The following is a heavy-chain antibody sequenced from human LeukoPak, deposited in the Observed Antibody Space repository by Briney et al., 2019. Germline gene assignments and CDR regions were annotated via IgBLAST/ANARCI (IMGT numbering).Heavy chain of an antibody. CDR1: GFTFSSYA. D-gene: IGHD1-26*01. V-gene: IGHV3-23*01. Sequence: GGSLRLSCAASGFTFSSYAMTWVRQAPGKGLEWVSSITGGGYSTYYADSVKGRFTISRDNSGNTLLLHMDSLRAEDTAVYYCAKDASYSGTYIANFDYWGQGTLVTVSS. CDR2: ITGGGYST. J-gene: IGHJ4*02. CDR3: AKDASYSGTYIANFDY.